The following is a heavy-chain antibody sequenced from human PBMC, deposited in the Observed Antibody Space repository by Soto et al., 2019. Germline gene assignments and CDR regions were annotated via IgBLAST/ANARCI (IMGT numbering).Heavy chain of an antibody. V-gene: IGHV4-39*01. CDR3: ARISTILRFLEWLYYGMDV. CDR2: IYYSGST. CDR1: GGSISSSSYY. Sequence: SETLSLTCTVSGGSISSSSYYWGWIRQPPGKGLEWIGSIYYSGSTYYNPSLKSRVTISVDTSKNQFSLKLSSVTAADTAVYYCARISTILRFLEWLYYGMDVWGQGTTVTVS. J-gene: IGHJ6*02. D-gene: IGHD3-3*01.